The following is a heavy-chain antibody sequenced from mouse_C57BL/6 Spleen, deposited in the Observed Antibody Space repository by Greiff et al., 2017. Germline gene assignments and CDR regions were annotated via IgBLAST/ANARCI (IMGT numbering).Heavy chain of an antibody. Sequence: QVQLQQPGAELVKPGASVKLSCKASGYTFTSYWMHWVKQRPGQGLEWIGMIHPNSGSTNYNEKFKSKATLTVDKSSSTAYMQLSSLTSEDSAVYYCARPYYYGSSYDFDDWGKGTTLTVSS. CDR3: ARPYYYGSSYDFDD. CDR2: IHPNSGST. J-gene: IGHJ2*01. CDR1: GYTFTSYW. V-gene: IGHV1-64*01. D-gene: IGHD1-1*01.